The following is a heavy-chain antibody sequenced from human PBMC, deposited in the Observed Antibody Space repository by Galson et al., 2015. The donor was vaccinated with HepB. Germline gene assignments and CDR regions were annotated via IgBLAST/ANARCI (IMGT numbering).Heavy chain of an antibody. D-gene: IGHD3-3*01. CDR2: ISYDGSNK. CDR1: GFTFSSYG. Sequence: SLRLSCAASGFTFSSYGMHWVRQAPGKGLEWVAVISYDGSNKYYADSVKGRFTISRDNSKNTLYLQMNSLRAEDTAVYYCATPGDSPWRDFWSGYRPQGYYYGMDVWGQGTTVTVSS. CDR3: ATPGDSPWRDFWSGYRPQGYYYGMDV. V-gene: IGHV3-30*03. J-gene: IGHJ6*02.